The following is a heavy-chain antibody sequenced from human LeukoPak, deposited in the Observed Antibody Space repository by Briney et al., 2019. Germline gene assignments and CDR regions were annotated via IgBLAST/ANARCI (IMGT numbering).Heavy chain of an antibody. J-gene: IGHJ4*02. D-gene: IGHD3-3*01. CDR3: ATSAEYYDFWSGPDY. CDR1: GYTLTELS. V-gene: IGHV1-24*01. Sequence: GASVKVSCKVSGYTLTELSMHWVRQAPGKGLEWMGGFDPEDGETIYAQKFQVRVTMTEDTSTDTAYMELSSLRSEDAAVYYCATSAEYYDFWSGPDYWGQGTLVTVSS. CDR2: FDPEDGET.